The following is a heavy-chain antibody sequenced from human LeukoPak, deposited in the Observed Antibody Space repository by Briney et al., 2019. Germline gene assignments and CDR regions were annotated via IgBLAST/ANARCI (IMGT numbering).Heavy chain of an antibody. D-gene: IGHD3-10*01. J-gene: IGHJ6*02. CDR1: GYTFTGYG. V-gene: IGHV1-18*01. CDR3: AREWVTNYYYGMDV. CDR2: ISAYNGNT. Sequence: GASVKVSCKASGYTFTGYGISWVRQAPRQGLEWMGWISAYNGNTNYAQKLQGRVTMTTDTSTSTAYMELRSLRSDDTAVYYCAREWVTNYYYGMDVWGQGTTVTVSS.